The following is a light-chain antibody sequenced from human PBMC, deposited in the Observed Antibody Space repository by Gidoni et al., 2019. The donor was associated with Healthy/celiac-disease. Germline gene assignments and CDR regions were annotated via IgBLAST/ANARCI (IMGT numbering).Light chain of an antibody. CDR3: QPSYSTPFP. CDR1: QSISSN. V-gene: IGKV1-39*01. CDR2: AAS. J-gene: IGKJ1*01. Sequence: DIQITESPSSLSASVGDRVTITCRASQSISSNLNWYQQKPGKAPKLLIYAASSLQSGVPSRFSGSGSGTDFTLTISSLQPEDFATYYCQPSYSTPFPFGQGTKVEIK.